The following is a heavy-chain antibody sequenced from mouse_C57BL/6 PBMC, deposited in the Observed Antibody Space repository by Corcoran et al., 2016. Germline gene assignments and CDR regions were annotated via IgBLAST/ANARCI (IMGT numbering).Heavy chain of an antibody. CDR2: INPNNGGT. Sequence: EVQLQQSGPELVKPGASVKISCKASGYTFTDYYMNWVKQSHGKSLEWIGDINPNNGGTSYNQKFKGKATLTVDKSSSTAYMELRSLTSEDSAVYYCARRSITTRAMDYWGQRTSVTVSS. J-gene: IGHJ4*01. D-gene: IGHD1-1*01. CDR1: GYTFTDYY. CDR3: ARRSITTRAMDY. V-gene: IGHV1-26*01.